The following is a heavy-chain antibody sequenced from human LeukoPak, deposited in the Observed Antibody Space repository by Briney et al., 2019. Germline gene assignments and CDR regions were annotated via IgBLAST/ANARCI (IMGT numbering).Heavy chain of an antibody. CDR3: VGGDYEPDYYYYYGMDV. Sequence: SVKVPCKASGGTFSSYAISWVRQAPGQGLEWMGGIIPIFGTANYAQKFQGRVTITADESTSTAYMELSSLRSEDTAVYYCVGGDYEPDYYYYYGMDVWGQGTTVTVSS. J-gene: IGHJ6*02. D-gene: IGHD4-17*01. V-gene: IGHV1-69*13. CDR2: IIPIFGTA. CDR1: GGTFSSYA.